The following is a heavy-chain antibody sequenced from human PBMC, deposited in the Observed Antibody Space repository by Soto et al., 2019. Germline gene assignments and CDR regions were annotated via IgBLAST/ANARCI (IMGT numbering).Heavy chain of an antibody. CDR2: IKSKTDGGTT. CDR3: TTDPLYCGGDCYSVS. CDR1: GFTFSNAW. V-gene: IGHV3-15*07. J-gene: IGHJ5*02. D-gene: IGHD2-21*02. Sequence: GGSLRLSCAASGFTFSNAWMNWVRQAPGKGLEWVGRIKSKTDGGTTDCAAPVKGRFTISRDDSKNTLYLQMNSLKTEDTAVYYCTTDPLYCGGDCYSVSWGQGTLVIVSS.